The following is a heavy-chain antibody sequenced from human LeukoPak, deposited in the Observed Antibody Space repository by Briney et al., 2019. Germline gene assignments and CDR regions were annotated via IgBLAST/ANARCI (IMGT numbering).Heavy chain of an antibody. J-gene: IGHJ4*02. Sequence: GGSLRLSCAASGFTFSSYSMNWVRQAPGKGLEWVSSISSSSSYIYYADSVKGRFTISRDNAKNSLYLQMNSLRAEDTAVYYCARDGGKRRDGYPYWGQGTLVTVSS. CDR3: ARDGGKRRDGYPY. CDR1: GFTFSSYS. V-gene: IGHV3-21*01. D-gene: IGHD5-24*01. CDR2: ISSSSSYI.